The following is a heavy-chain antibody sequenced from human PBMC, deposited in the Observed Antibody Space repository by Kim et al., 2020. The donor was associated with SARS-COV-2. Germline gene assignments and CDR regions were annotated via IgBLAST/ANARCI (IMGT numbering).Heavy chain of an antibody. Sequence: GGSLRLSCAASGFTFSSYAMHWVRQAPGKGLEWVAVIWSDRSNQNYADSVKGRFTISRDNSKNTLYLQMNSLRAEDTAVYYCARGIGVTTINAFDIWGQGTMVTVSS. CDR1: GFTFSSYA. J-gene: IGHJ3*02. CDR2: IWSDRSNQ. CDR3: ARGIGVTTINAFDI. V-gene: IGHV3-33*01. D-gene: IGHD4-17*01.